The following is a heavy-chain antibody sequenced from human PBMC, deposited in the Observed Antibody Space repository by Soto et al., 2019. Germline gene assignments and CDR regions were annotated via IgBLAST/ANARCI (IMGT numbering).Heavy chain of an antibody. D-gene: IGHD3-10*02. Sequence: QVQLVQSGAEVKKPGSSVKVSCKASGGTFSSYAISWVRQAPGQGLEWMGGIIPIFGTANYAQKFQGRVTITADESTSTAYMELSSLRSEDTAVYYCATGAHDDCSRSYSLNYYYYYGMDVWGQGTTVTVSS. J-gene: IGHJ6*02. CDR2: IIPIFGTA. CDR1: GGTFSSYA. V-gene: IGHV1-69*01. CDR3: ATGAHDDCSRSYSLNYYYYYGMDV.